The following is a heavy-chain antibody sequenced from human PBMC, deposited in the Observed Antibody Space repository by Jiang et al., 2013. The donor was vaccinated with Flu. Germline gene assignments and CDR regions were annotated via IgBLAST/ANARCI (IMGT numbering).Heavy chain of an antibody. CDR1: GFSFSDYY. V-gene: IGHV3-11*06. Sequence: VQLLESGGGLVKPGGSLRLSCAASGFSFSDYYMTWIRQAPGKGLECVSFISPSTTYTNYADSVKGRFTISRDNAKNSLYLQMNSLRAEDTAVYYCARVYYDSSGYYFSTFDYWGQGTLVTVSS. J-gene: IGHJ4*02. CDR2: ISPSTTYT. D-gene: IGHD3-22*01. CDR3: ARVYYDSSGYYFSTFDY.